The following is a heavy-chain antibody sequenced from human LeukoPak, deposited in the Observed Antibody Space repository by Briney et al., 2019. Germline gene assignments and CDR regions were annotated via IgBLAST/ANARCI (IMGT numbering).Heavy chain of an antibody. CDR3: ARAPDYYDSSGYPPLWFDP. J-gene: IGHJ5*02. D-gene: IGHD3-22*01. CDR1: GGTFSSYA. V-gene: IGHV1-69*05. CDR2: IIPIFGTA. Sequence: SVKVSCKASGGTFSSYAISWVRQAPGQGLEWMGGIIPIFGTANYAQKFQGRVTITTDESTSTAYMELSSLRSEDTAVYYCARAPDYYDSSGYPPLWFDPWGQGTLVTVSS.